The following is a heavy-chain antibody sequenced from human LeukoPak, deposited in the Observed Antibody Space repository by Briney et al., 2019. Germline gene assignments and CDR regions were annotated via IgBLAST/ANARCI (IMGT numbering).Heavy chain of an antibody. CDR2: ISAYNGNT. CDR1: GYTFTSYG. D-gene: IGHD3-16*01. J-gene: IGHJ4*02. Sequence: ASVKVSCKASGYTFTSYGISWVRQAPGQGLEWMGSISAYNGNTNYAQKFQGRVTMTTDTSTSTAYMELRSLRSDDTAVYYCATEPLRLRLGDTSTDYWGQGTLVTVSS. V-gene: IGHV1-18*04. CDR3: ATEPLRLRLGDTSTDY.